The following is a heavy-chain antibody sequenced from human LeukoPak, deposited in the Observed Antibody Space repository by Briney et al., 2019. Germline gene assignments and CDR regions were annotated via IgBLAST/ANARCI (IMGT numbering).Heavy chain of an antibody. CDR1: GYTFTSYG. D-gene: IGHD5-12*01. CDR3: ARDRRYRGYDLAIVY. CDR2: ISAYNGNT. Sequence: ASVKVSCKASGYTFTSYGISGMRQAPGQGLEWMGWISAYNGNTNYAQKLQGRVTMTTDTSTSTAYMELRSLRSDDTAVYYCARDRRYRGYDLAIVYWGQGTLVTVSS. V-gene: IGHV1-18*01. J-gene: IGHJ4*02.